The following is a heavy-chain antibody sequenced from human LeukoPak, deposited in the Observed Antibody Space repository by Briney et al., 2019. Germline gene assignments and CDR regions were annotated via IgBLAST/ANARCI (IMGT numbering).Heavy chain of an antibody. V-gene: IGHV4-38-2*01. CDR3: ARQRYCHSTSCYFDY. D-gene: IGHD2-2*01. CDR1: SYSISSGYY. Sequence: PSETLSLTCAVSSYSISSGYYWARIRQPPGKGLEWIGSMYHSGSTYDSPSLKSRVTMSVDTSKNQFSLKLTSVTAADTAVYYCARQRYCHSTSCYFDYWGQGTLVTVSS. CDR2: MYHSGST. J-gene: IGHJ4*02.